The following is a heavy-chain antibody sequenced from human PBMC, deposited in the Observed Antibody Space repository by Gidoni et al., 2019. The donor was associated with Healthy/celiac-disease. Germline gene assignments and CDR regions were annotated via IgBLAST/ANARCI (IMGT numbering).Heavy chain of an antibody. V-gene: IGHV3-66*01. CDR3: ARGSSGYDLRPSLWESYYYYGMDV. CDR2: IYSGGST. J-gene: IGHJ6*02. D-gene: IGHD5-12*01. CDR1: GFTVSRHY. Sequence: EVQLVESGGGLVQPGGSLRLSCAASGFTVSRHYISWVRQAPGKGLEWVSVIYSGGSTYYADSVKGRFTISRDNSKNTLYLQMNSLRAEDTAVYYCARGSSGYDLRPSLWESYYYYGMDVWGQGTTVTVSS.